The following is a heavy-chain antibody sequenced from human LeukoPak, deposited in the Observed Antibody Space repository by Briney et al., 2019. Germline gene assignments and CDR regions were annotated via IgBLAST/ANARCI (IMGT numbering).Heavy chain of an antibody. CDR2: ISSSGSTI. Sequence: TGGSLRLSCAASGFTFSSYEMNWVRQAPGKGLEWVSYISSSGSTIYYADSVKGRFTISRDNAKNSLYLQMNSLRAEDTAVYYCASEYIAAAGVVVWGQGTLVTVSS. V-gene: IGHV3-48*03. CDR3: ASEYIAAAGVVV. J-gene: IGHJ4*02. CDR1: GFTFSSYE. D-gene: IGHD6-13*01.